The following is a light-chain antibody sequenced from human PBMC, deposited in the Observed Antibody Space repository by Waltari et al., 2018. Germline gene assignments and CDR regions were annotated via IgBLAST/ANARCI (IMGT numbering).Light chain of an antibody. CDR2: QDS. V-gene: IGLV3-1*01. J-gene: IGLJ1*01. Sequence: SYELTQPPSVSVSPGQTASITCSGDKLGDKYACWYQQKPGQSPVLVIYQDSKRPSGIPERFSGSNSGNTATLTISGTQAMDEADYYCQAWDSSLKGVFGTGTKVTVL. CDR3: QAWDSSLKGV. CDR1: KLGDKY.